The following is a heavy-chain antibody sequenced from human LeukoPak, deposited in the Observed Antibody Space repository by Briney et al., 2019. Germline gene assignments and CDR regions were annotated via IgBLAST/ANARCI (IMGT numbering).Heavy chain of an antibody. CDR1: GFTFSSYE. D-gene: IGHD1-26*01. CDR2: ISSSGRNI. Sequence: PGGSLTLSCVASGFTFSSYEMNWVRQPAGRVREWVSYISSSGRNIYYADSVKGRFTNTRDNDKNSLYLQMNSLRAEDTAVYYCAPGGGSYLRTLDCRGQGSLVGDSS. CDR3: APGGGSYLRTLDC. V-gene: IGHV3-48*03. J-gene: IGHJ4*02.